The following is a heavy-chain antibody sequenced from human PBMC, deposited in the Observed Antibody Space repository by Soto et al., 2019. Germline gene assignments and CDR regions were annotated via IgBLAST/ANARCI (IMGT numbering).Heavy chain of an antibody. CDR2: INHSGST. J-gene: IGHJ4*02. CDR1: GGSFSGYY. CDR3: ARGRRVDDMLTGTSDY. D-gene: IGHD3-9*01. V-gene: IGHV4-34*01. Sequence: SETLSLTCAVYGGSFSGYYWSWIRQPPGKGLEWIGEINHSGSTNYNPSLKSRVTISVDTSKNQFSLKLSSVTAADTAVYYCARGRRVDDMLTGTSDYWGQETLVTVSS.